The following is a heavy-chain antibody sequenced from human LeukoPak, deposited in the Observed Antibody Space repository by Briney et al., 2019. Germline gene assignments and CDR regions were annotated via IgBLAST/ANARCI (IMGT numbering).Heavy chain of an antibody. CDR1: GFSFTTYW. V-gene: IGHV3-7*01. J-gene: IGHJ3*02. CDR2: IKQDGTEK. CDR3: ATETPYCSSTSRYEAFDI. D-gene: IGHD2-2*01. Sequence: GGSLRLSCGASGFSFTTYWMGWVRQAPGKGLEWVANIKQDGTEKYYVDSVKGRFTISRDNAKNSLYLQMNSLRAEDTAVYYCATETPYCSSTSRYEAFDIWGQGTMVTVSS.